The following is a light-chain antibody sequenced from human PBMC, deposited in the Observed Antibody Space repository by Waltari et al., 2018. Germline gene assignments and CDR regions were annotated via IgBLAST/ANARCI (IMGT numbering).Light chain of an antibody. CDR3: TSFRSGASWV. CDR2: DVN. J-gene: IGLJ3*02. Sequence: QSALTQPASVSGYPGQSVISSSAGTNNDCGAYNYVSWFQHHTRKAPKLSIHDVNTRPSGVSSRFSASQSDTAASLTISGLQAEDEANYYCTSFRSGASWVFGGGTTLTVL. V-gene: IGLV2-14*03. CDR1: NNDCGAYNY.